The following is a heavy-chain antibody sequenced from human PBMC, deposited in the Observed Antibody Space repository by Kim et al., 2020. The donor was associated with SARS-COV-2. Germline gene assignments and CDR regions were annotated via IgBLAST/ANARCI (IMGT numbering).Heavy chain of an antibody. CDR1: GGTFSSYA. CDR2: IIPIFGTA. CDR3: AREGYSGYESPAAAFDI. D-gene: IGHD5-12*01. J-gene: IGHJ3*02. V-gene: IGHV1-69*13. Sequence: SVKVSCKASGGTFSSYAISWVRQAPGQGLEWMGGIIPIFGTANYAQKFQGRVTITADESTSTAYMELSSLRSEDTAVYYCAREGYSGYESPAAAFDIWGQGTMVTVSS.